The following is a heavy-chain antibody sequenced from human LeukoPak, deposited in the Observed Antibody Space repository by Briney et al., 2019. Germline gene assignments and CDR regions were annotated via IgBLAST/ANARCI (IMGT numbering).Heavy chain of an antibody. Sequence: GGSLRLSCAASGFTLCSNYMCWVRQALGKGREWVSVIYSGGSTYYSDSVKGRFTYSRDNSKTTLYLQRNSLRAEHTAVYYCARDYYGSGSAFDYWGQGTLVTVSS. V-gene: IGHV3-53*01. CDR3: ARDYYGSGSAFDY. CDR1: GFTLCSNY. D-gene: IGHD3-10*01. J-gene: IGHJ4*02. CDR2: IYSGGST.